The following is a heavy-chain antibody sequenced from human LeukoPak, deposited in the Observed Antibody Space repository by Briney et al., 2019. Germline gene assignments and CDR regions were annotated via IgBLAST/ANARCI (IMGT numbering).Heavy chain of an antibody. Sequence: PSETLSLTCAVYGGSFSGYYWSWIRQPPGKGLEWIGEINHSGSTNFNPSLKSRVTISVDTSKNQFSLKLSSVTAPDTAVYYCARHRYASGSYYRDNWFDPWGQGTLVTVSS. D-gene: IGHD3-10*01. CDR2: INHSGST. CDR1: GGSFSGYY. CDR3: ARHRYASGSYYRDNWFDP. J-gene: IGHJ5*02. V-gene: IGHV4-34*01.